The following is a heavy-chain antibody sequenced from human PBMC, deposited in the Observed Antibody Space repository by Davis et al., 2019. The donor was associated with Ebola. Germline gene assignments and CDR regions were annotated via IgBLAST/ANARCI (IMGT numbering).Heavy chain of an antibody. CDR2: ISSSSSTI. CDR1: GFTFDDYT. CDR3: ARESHIVVVPAAKYDYYYGMDV. J-gene: IGHJ6*02. Sequence: PGGSLRLSCAASGFTFDDYTMHWVRQAPGKGLEWVSYISSSSSTIYYADSVKGRFTISRDNAKNSLYLQMNSLRAEDTAVYYCARESHIVVVPAAKYDYYYGMDVWGQGTTVTVSS. V-gene: IGHV3-48*01. D-gene: IGHD2-2*01.